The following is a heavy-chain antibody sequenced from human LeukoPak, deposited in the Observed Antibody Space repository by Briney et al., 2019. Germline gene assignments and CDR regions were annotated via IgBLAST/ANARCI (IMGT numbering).Heavy chain of an antibody. J-gene: IGHJ3*02. CDR1: GFTFSSYW. CDR2: IDADGSST. Sequence: HPGGSLRLSCAASGFTFSSYWMHWVRQAPGKGLVWVSRIDADGSSTVYADSGKGRFTISRDNAKNTLYLQMNSLRAEDTAVYYCAREVPGAMNAFDIWGQGTMVTVSS. D-gene: IGHD2-2*01. V-gene: IGHV3-74*01. CDR3: AREVPGAMNAFDI.